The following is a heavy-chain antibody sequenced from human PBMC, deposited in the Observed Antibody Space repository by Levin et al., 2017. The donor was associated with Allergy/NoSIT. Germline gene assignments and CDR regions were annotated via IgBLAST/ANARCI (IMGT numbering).Heavy chain of an antibody. CDR2: IHAYDGNT. J-gene: IGHJ4*02. CDR1: GYSFTSYG. V-gene: IGHV1-18*01. D-gene: IGHD2-2*01. Sequence: GGSLRLSCKASGYSFTSYGISWVRQAPGQGLEWMGWIHAYDGNTHFAQKFQGRVALTTDTSATTAYMELRSLRSDDTAVYYCARDAKYVPDYWGQGTLVTVPS. CDR3: ARDAKYVPDY.